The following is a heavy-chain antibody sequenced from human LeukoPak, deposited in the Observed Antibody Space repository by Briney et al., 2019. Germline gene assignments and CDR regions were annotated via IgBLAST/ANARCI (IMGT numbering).Heavy chain of an antibody. J-gene: IGHJ5*02. CDR3: AREVYYCSSTSCPGKDWFDP. CDR1: GGSFSGYY. V-gene: IGHV4-34*01. D-gene: IGHD2-2*01. Sequence: SETLSLTCAVYGGSFSGYYWSWIRQPPGKGLEWIGEINHSGSTNYNPSLKSRVTISVDTSKNQFSLKLSSVTAADTAVYYCAREVYYCSSTSCPGKDWFDPWGQGTLVTVSS. CDR2: INHSGST.